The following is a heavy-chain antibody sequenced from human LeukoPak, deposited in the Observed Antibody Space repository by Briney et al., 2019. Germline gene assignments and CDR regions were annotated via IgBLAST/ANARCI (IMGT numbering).Heavy chain of an antibody. D-gene: IGHD6-19*01. Sequence: GGSLRLSCAASGFTFDDYDMHWVRQAPGKGLEWVSSISSSSSYIYYADSVKGRFTISRDNAKNSLYLQMNSLRAEDTAVYYCARDSGENIAVAGTIDYWGQGTLVTVSS. CDR1: GFTFDDYD. J-gene: IGHJ4*02. CDR2: ISSSSSYI. V-gene: IGHV3-21*01. CDR3: ARDSGENIAVAGTIDY.